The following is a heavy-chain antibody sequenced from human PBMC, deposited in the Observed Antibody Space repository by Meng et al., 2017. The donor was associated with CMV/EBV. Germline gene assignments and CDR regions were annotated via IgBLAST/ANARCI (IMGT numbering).Heavy chain of an antibody. CDR2: VSYGGSET. V-gene: IGHV3-30*04. CDR3: ARVSRYDFWSGIYYYYGMDV. D-gene: IGHD3-3*01. Sequence: GESLKISCAASGFTFSNYAMHWVRQAPGKGLEWVAVVSYGGSETDYKDSVKGRVTISRDNSKSTLYLQMDSLTVDDTAVYYCARVSRYDFWSGIYYYYGMDVWGQGTTVTVSS. J-gene: IGHJ6*02. CDR1: GFTFSNYA.